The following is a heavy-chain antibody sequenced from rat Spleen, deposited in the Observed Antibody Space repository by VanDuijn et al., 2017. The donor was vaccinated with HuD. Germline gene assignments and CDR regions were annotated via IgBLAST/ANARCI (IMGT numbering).Heavy chain of an antibody. CDR1: GFTFSDYY. J-gene: IGHJ2*01. CDR2: ISTGGGNT. V-gene: IGHV5-27*01. Sequence: EVQLVESGGGLVQPGRSLKLSCAASGFTFSDYYMAWVRQAPTKGLEWVASISTGGGNTYYRDSVKGRFTISRDVAKSTLYLQLDSLRSEDTATYYCTTDTFYDGTYYPGGFDYWGQGVMVTVSS. D-gene: IGHD1-12*02. CDR3: TTDTFYDGTYYPGGFDY.